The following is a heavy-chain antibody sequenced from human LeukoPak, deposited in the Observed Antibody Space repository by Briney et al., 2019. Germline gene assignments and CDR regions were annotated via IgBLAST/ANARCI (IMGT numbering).Heavy chain of an antibody. D-gene: IGHD3-10*01. CDR2: IYYTGST. CDR1: GGSISSYY. CDR3: AAKPPAKYGRNWRDF. Sequence: SSETLSLTCTVSGGSISSYYWSWIRQPPGKGLEWIGYIYYTGSTNYNPSLESRVTISVDTSKNQFSLKLNSVTAADTAVYYCAAKPPAKYGRNWRDFWGQGTLVTVSS. V-gene: IGHV4-59*01. J-gene: IGHJ4*02.